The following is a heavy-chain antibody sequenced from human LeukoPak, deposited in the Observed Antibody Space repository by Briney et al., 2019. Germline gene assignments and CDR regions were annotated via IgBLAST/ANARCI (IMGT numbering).Heavy chain of an antibody. CDR1: GYTFTGYY. CDR2: INPNSGGT. J-gene: IGHJ6*03. Sequence: GASVKVSCKASGYTFTGYYMHWVRQAPGQGLEWMGWINPNSGGTNYAQKFQGKVTMTRDTSISTAYMELSRLRSDDTAVYYCASAAAGTSYYYYYMDVWGKGTTVTVSS. CDR3: ASAAAGTSYYYYYMDV. D-gene: IGHD6-13*01. V-gene: IGHV1-2*02.